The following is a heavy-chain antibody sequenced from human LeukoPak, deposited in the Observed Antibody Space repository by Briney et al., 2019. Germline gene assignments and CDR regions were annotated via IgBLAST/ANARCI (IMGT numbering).Heavy chain of an antibody. CDR1: GGSISSYY. J-gene: IGHJ5*02. V-gene: IGHV4-59*08. D-gene: IGHD5-24*01. CDR3: ARHQIRGDGYRTKRLDWSDP. CDR2: IYYSGST. Sequence: SETLSLTCTVSGGSISSYYWSWIRQPPGKGLEWIGYIYYSGSTNYNPSLKSRVTISVDTSKNQFSLKLSSVTAADTAVYYCARHQIRGDGYRTKRLDWSDPWGQGTLVTVSS.